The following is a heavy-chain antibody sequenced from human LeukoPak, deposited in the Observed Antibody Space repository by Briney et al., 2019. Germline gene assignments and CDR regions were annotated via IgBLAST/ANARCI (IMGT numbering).Heavy chain of an antibody. CDR3: ASGRVWNLEY. D-gene: IGHD1-1*01. CDR1: GFTFSSYA. J-gene: IGHJ4*02. V-gene: IGHV3-30*04. Sequence: GGSLRLSCAASGFTFSSYAMHWVRQAPGKGLEWVAVISYDGSNKYHADSVKGRFTISRDNPKNTLYLQMNSLRAEDTAVYYCASGRVWNLEYWGQGTLVTVSS. CDR2: ISYDGSNK.